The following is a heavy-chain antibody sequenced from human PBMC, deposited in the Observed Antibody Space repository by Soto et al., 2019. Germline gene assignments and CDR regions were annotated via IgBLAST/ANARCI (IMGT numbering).Heavy chain of an antibody. CDR2: ISYDGSNK. CDR3: AKAVAGYYYGMDV. D-gene: IGHD6-13*01. CDR1: GFTFSSYG. J-gene: IGHJ6*02. Sequence: QVQLVESGGGVVQPGRSLRLSCAASGFTFSSYGMHWVRQAPGKGLEWVAVISYDGSNKYYADSVKGRFTISRDNSKNTLYLQMNSLRAEDTAGYYCAKAVAGYYYGMDVWGQGTTVTVSS. V-gene: IGHV3-30*18.